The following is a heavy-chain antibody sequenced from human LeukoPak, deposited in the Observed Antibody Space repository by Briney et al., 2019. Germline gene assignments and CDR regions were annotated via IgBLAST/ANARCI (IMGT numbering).Heavy chain of an antibody. J-gene: IGHJ3*02. D-gene: IGHD3-22*01. CDR2: INPNSGGT. V-gene: IGHV1-2*02. CDR3: ARHDSSGYDAFDI. CDR1: GYTFTGYY. Sequence: ASVKVSCKASGYTFTGYYMHWVRHAPGQGLEWMGWINPNSGGTNYAQKFQGRVTMTRDTSISTAYMELSRLRSDDTAVYYCARHDSSGYDAFDIWGQGTMVTVSS.